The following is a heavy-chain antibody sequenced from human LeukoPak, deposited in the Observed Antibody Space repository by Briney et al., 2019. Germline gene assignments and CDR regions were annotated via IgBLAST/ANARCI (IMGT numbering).Heavy chain of an antibody. Sequence: SETLSLTCTVSGGSMSTYYWSWIRQPPGKGLEWIGYFFYSGSTNYNPSLNSRVTISLDTSKNQFSLKLSFVTAADTAVYYCARHSRSGSSYGMDVWGQGTTVTVSS. CDR1: GGSMSTYY. D-gene: IGHD3-10*01. CDR3: ARHSRSGSSYGMDV. V-gene: IGHV4-59*08. J-gene: IGHJ6*02. CDR2: FFYSGST.